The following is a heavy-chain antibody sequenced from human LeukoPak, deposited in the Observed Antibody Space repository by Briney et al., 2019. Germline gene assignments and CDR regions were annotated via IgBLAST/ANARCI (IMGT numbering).Heavy chain of an antibody. J-gene: IGHJ5*02. CDR2: ISYDGSNK. CDR3: AKGAGGSGSYYNAEAWFDP. CDR1: GFTFSSYG. D-gene: IGHD3-10*01. V-gene: IGHV3-30*18. Sequence: PGGSLRLSCAASGFTFSSYGMHWARQAPGKGLEWVAVISYDGSNKYYADSVKGRFTISRDNSKNTLYLQMNSLRAEDTAVYYCAKGAGGSGSYYNAEAWFDPWGQGTLVTVSS.